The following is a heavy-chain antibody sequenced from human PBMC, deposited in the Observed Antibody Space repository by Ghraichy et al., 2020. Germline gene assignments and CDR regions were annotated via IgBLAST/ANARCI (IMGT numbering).Heavy chain of an antibody. CDR3: ARGVGFGDHNWFDP. Sequence: ASVKVSCKASGYTFTGYYMHWVRQAPGQGLEWIGWINPNSGGTNYAQKFQGRVTMTRDTSISTAYMELSRLRSDDTAVYYCARGVGFGDHNWFDPWGQGTLVTISS. J-gene: IGHJ5*02. CDR1: GYTFTGYY. D-gene: IGHD3-10*01. V-gene: IGHV1-2*02. CDR2: INPNSGGT.